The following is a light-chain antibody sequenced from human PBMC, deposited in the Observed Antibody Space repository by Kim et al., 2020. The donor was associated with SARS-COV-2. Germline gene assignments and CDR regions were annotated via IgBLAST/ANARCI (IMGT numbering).Light chain of an antibody. CDR1: QHISNS. J-gene: IGKJ3*01. Sequence: DIRVTQSPSSLSPSVGDTVTITCQTSQHISNSLHWYQQKPGKAPKVLIYDASNLETGVPSRFSGSGSGTYFTLTISSLQPEDVATYYCQQYRNLPVFGPGTKVDIK. V-gene: IGKV1-33*01. CDR2: DAS. CDR3: QQYRNLPV.